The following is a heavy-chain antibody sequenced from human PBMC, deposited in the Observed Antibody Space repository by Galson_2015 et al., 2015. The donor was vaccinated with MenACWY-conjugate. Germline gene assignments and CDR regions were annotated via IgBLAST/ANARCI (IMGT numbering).Heavy chain of an antibody. D-gene: IGHD6-19*01. CDR1: GFTFSSYS. J-gene: IGHJ4*02. V-gene: IGHV3-23*01. CDR3: AKDRQPDSGWNFDY. Sequence: SLRLSCAASGFTFSSYSMNWVRQAPGKGLEWVSAIYPNGATTYYAESVKGRFTISRDNSKNTVYLQMNSLRAEDTAVYYCAKDRQPDSGWNFDYWGQGTLVTVSS. CDR2: IYPNGATT.